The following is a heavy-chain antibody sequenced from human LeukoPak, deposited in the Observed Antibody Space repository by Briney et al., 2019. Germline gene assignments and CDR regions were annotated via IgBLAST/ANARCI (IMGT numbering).Heavy chain of an antibody. V-gene: IGHV4-38-2*02. CDR3: ARDVGIAAAYDY. CDR1: GYSISRGYY. CDR2: IYHSGST. D-gene: IGHD6-25*01. Sequence: KPSDPLSLPCAVSGYSISRGYYRGWIRQPPGKGLEWIGSIYHSGSTYYNPSLKSRLTISVDTSKNQFSLKLSSVTAADTAVYYCARDVGIAAAYDYWGQGTLVTVSS. J-gene: IGHJ4*02.